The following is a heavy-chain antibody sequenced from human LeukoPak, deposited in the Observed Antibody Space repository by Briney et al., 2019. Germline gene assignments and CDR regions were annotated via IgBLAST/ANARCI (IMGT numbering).Heavy chain of an antibody. D-gene: IGHD6-19*01. V-gene: IGHV1-69*13. J-gene: IGHJ4*02. CDR2: IIPIFGTA. CDR1: GGTFSSYA. CDR3: ARTVADHTKLTYYFDY. Sequence: ASVKVSCKASGGTFSSYAISWVRQAPGQGLEWMGGIIPIFGTANYAQKFQGRVTITADESTSTAYMELSSLRSEDTAVYYCARTVADHTKLTYYFDYWGQGTLVTVSS.